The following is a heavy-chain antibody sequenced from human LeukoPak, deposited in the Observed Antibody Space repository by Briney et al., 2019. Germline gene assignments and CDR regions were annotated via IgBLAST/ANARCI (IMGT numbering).Heavy chain of an antibody. Sequence: GGSLRLSCAASGFTFSSYSMNWVRQAPGKGLEWVSSISSSSSYIYYADSVKGRFTIPRDNAKNSLYLQMNSLRAEDTAVYYCARDGGIYYYDSSGYPYDYWGQGTLVTVSS. D-gene: IGHD3-22*01. J-gene: IGHJ4*02. CDR3: ARDGGIYYYDSSGYPYDY. CDR1: GFTFSSYS. V-gene: IGHV3-21*01. CDR2: ISSSSSYI.